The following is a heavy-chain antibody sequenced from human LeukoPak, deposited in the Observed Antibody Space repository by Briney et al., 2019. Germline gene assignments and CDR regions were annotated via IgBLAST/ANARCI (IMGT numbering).Heavy chain of an antibody. V-gene: IGHV3-30*18. CDR2: ISYDGSNK. CDR3: AKDRGRAHSYGSFDY. Sequence: TGGSLRLSCAASGFTFSSYGMHWVRQAPGKGLEWVAVISYDGSNKYYADSVKGRFTISRDNSKNTLYLQTNSLRAEDTAVYYCAKDRGRAHSYGSFDYWGQGTLVTVSS. CDR1: GFTFSSYG. J-gene: IGHJ4*02. D-gene: IGHD5-18*01.